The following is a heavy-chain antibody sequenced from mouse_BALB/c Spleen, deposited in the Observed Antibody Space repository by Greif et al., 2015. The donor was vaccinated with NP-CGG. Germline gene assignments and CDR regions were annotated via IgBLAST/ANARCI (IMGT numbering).Heavy chain of an antibody. CDR2: ISDGGSYT. D-gene: IGHD2-4*01. J-gene: IGHJ4*01. Sequence: DVKLVESGGGLVKPGGSLKLSCAASGFTFSDYYMYWVRQTPEKRLEWVATISDGGSYTYYPDSVKGRFTISRDNAKNNLYLQMSSLKSEDTAMYYCARAPPMITYAMDYWGQGTSVTVSS. CDR1: GFTFSDYY. CDR3: ARAPPMITYAMDY. V-gene: IGHV5-4*02.